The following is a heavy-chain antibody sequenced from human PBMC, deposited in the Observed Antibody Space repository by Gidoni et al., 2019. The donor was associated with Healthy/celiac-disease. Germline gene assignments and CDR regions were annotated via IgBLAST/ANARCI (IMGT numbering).Heavy chain of an antibody. J-gene: IGHJ3*02. Sequence: QVQLQESGPGLVKPSETLSLTCTVSGGSVSIGSYYWSWIRQPPGKGLEWIGYIYYSGSTNYNPSLKSRVTISVDTSKNQFSLKLSSVTAADTAVYYCARVPRVRWAAAGYNDAFDIWGQGTMVTVSS. CDR2: IYYSGST. CDR1: GGSVSIGSYY. CDR3: ARVPRVRWAAAGYNDAFDI. V-gene: IGHV4-61*01. D-gene: IGHD6-13*01.